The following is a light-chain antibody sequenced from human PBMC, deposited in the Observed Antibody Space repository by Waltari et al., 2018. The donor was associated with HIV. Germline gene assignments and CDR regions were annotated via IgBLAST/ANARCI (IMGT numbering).Light chain of an antibody. J-gene: IGLJ3*02. CDR1: RTNIGAGYA. CDR2: RNV. V-gene: IGLV1-40*01. CDR3: QSYDTSLGGWV. Sequence: QSVLTQPPSVSGAPGQRVTISCPGSRTNIGAGYAVHWYQQLPGTAPKLLIFRNVNRPSGVPDRFSGSKSGTSASLAITGLQAEDEADFYCQSYDTSLGGWVFGGGTKLTVL.